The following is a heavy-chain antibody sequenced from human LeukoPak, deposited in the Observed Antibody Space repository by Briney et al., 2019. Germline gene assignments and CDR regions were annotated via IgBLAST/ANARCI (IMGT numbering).Heavy chain of an antibody. J-gene: IGHJ4*02. CDR1: GFTFSSYE. D-gene: IGHD6-13*01. CDR2: ISSSGTTI. CDR3: ARQSRQQLASDY. V-gene: IGHV3-48*03. Sequence: GGSLRLSCAASGFTFSSYEMNWVRQAPGKGLEWVSYISSSGTTIYYADSVKGRFTISKDNAKDSLYLQMNSLRAEDTAVYYCARQSRQQLASDYWGQGTLVTVSS.